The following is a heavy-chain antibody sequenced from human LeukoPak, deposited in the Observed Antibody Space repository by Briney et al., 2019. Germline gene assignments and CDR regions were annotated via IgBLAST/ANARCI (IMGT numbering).Heavy chain of an antibody. V-gene: IGHV3-23*01. CDR3: AKDVNYYDSSGYSIFQH. CDR1: EFTFSSYA. CDR2: ISVSGVST. J-gene: IGHJ1*01. D-gene: IGHD3-22*01. Sequence: GGSLRLSCAASEFTFSSYAMSWVRQAPGKGLEWVSAISVSGVSTYYADSVKGRFTISRDNSKNTLYLQMNSLRAEDTAVYYCAKDVNYYDSSGYSIFQHWGQGTLVTVSS.